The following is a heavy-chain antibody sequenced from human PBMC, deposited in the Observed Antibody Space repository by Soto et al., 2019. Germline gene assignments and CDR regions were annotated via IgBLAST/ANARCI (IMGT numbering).Heavy chain of an antibody. CDR3: AGGSGSLYYFDY. Sequence: QVQLQESGPGLVKPSETLSLTCTISGGSVSSGSYYWSWIRQPPGKGLEWIGRVYTSGSTSYNPSLKSRVTMSEDTSKNQFSLKLSSVTAADTAVYYCAGGSGSLYYFDYWGQGTLVTVSS. J-gene: IGHJ4*02. D-gene: IGHD3-10*01. CDR1: GGSVSSGSYY. CDR2: VYTSGST. V-gene: IGHV4-61*01.